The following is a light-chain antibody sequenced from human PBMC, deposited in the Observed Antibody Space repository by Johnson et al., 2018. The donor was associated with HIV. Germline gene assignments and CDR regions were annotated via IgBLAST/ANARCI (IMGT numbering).Light chain of an antibody. CDR2: EDN. CDR1: SSNIENNF. V-gene: IGLV1-51*02. Sequence: QPVLTQPPSVSAAPGQKVTVSCSGSSSNIENNFVSWYQQLPGTAPKLLIYEDNKRPSGIPDRFSGSKSGTSATLGITGLQTGDEADYYCGTWDSSLSAFVFGTGTKVSVL. CDR3: GTWDSSLSAFV. J-gene: IGLJ1*01.